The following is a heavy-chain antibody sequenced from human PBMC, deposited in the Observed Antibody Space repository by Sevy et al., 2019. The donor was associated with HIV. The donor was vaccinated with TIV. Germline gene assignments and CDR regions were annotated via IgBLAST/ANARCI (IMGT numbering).Heavy chain of an antibody. D-gene: IGHD6-13*01. CDR1: GFTFSSYS. V-gene: IGHV3-48*02. CDR3: ARAFTRLAAAGFDY. J-gene: IGHJ4*02. CDR2: ISSSSSTI. Sequence: GGSLRLSCAASGFTFSSYSMNWVRQAPGKGLEWVSYISSSSSTIYYADSVKGRFTISRDNAKNSLYLQMNSLRDEDTAVYYCARAFTRLAAAGFDYWGQGTLVTVSS.